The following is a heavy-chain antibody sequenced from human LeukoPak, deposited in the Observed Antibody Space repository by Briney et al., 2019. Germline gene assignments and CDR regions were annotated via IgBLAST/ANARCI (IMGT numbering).Heavy chain of an antibody. CDR3: AKDLQWELLLRAFDI. Sequence: SETLSLTCSVSGGSIRSYSHYWGWIRQSPGKGLEWIGSIYHSGTTFYNSSLKSRLTISIDTSKNQFSLKLSSVTAADTAVYYCAKDLQWELLLRAFDIWGQGTMVTVSS. CDR1: GGSIRSYSHY. V-gene: IGHV4-39*07. D-gene: IGHD1-26*01. J-gene: IGHJ3*02. CDR2: IYHSGTT.